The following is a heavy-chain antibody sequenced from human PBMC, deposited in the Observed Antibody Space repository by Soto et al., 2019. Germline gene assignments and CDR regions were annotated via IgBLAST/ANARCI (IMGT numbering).Heavy chain of an antibody. D-gene: IGHD2-2*01. J-gene: IGHJ5*02. Sequence: EVQLLESGGGLVQPGGSLRLSCAASGFTFSSYAMGWVRQAPGKGLEWVSSIGVSSSVTYYADSVKGRFTISRDDSKNMLYLKINSLRAENPAMYFGTKGAHALISRFDPWGKGPLVTVSS. CDR1: GFTFSSYA. CDR3: TKGAHALISRFDP. CDR2: IGVSSSVT. V-gene: IGHV3-23*01.